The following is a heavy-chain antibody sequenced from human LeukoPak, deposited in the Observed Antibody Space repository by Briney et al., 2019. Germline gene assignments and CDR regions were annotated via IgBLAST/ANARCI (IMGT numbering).Heavy chain of an antibody. V-gene: IGHV3-21*01. CDR3: VKGPGWFDP. CDR1: GFTFSSYS. J-gene: IGHJ5*02. CDR2: ISLYSDYI. Sequence: GGSLRLSCAASGFTFSSYSMNWVRQAPGRGLEWVSSISLYSDYIYYADSVKGRFTISRDNAKNSLYLQMNSLRAEDTAVYYCVKGPGWFDPWGQGTLATVSS.